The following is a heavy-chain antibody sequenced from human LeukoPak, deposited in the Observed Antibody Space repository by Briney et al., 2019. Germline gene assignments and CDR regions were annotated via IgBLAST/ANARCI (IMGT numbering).Heavy chain of an antibody. Sequence: GGSLRLSCAGSGFTFRYYSMTWVRQAPGKGLEWVSSISTKSDYIHYADSVKGRFTISRDNANNSVYLQMNSLTAEDTAVYYCARVGGEYVVSDYWGQGTLVAVSS. CDR3: ARVGGEYVVSDY. CDR1: GFTFRYYS. D-gene: IGHD3-16*01. V-gene: IGHV3-21*01. J-gene: IGHJ4*02. CDR2: ISTKSDYI.